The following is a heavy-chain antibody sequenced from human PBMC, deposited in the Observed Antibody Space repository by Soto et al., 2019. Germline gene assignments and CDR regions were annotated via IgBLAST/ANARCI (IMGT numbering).Heavy chain of an antibody. CDR1: GYTFTSYY. V-gene: IGHV1-46*01. J-gene: IGHJ6*02. CDR3: ASGIPYSSYGDYYYRLDV. D-gene: IGHD4-4*01. CDR2: INPSGGST. Sequence: SSVKVSCKASGYTFTSYYMHWVRQAPGQGLEWMGIINPSGGSTSYAQKFQGRVTMTRDTSTSTVYMELSSLRSEDTAVYYCASGIPYSSYGDYYYRLDVWGRGTTVIVSS.